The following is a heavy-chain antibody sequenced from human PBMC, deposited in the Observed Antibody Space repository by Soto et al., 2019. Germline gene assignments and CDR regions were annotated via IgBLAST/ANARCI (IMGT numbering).Heavy chain of an antibody. Sequence: EGQLVESGGGWAQPGGSLSLSCAASGFTFSSFEMNRVRQAPGKGLECVAYISSGGSTKFYADSVKGRFTISRDNAKNSLLLQMHSLTAEDSAVYYCASEGPADGLDIWGQGTMVTVSS. CDR1: GFTFSSFE. CDR3: ASEGPADGLDI. CDR2: ISSGGSTK. V-gene: IGHV3-48*03. J-gene: IGHJ3*02.